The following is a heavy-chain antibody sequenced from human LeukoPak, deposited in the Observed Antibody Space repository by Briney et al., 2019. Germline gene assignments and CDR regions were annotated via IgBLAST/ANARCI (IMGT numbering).Heavy chain of an antibody. Sequence: GGSLRLSCAASGFTFNTYGMTWVRQAPGKGLEWLSYISSSSDAIWYADSVKGRFTVPGDNARNSLYLHMNSLRDEDTAVYYCARENWFKFDYWGQGSLVTVSS. J-gene: IGHJ4*02. D-gene: IGHD3-10*01. CDR1: GFTFNTYG. V-gene: IGHV3-48*02. CDR3: ARENWFKFDY. CDR2: ISSSSDAI.